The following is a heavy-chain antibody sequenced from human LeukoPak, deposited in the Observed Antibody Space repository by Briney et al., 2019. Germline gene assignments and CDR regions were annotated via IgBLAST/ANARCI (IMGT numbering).Heavy chain of an antibody. V-gene: IGHV1-2*02. Sequence: ASVKVSCKASGHTFTDYYIHWVRQAPGQGLEWMAWMNPNSGSTSYAQKFQGRVTMTRDTSISTAYMELSRLRFDDTAVYYCARNKEGKSLDYWGQGTLVTVSS. CDR2: MNPNSGST. CDR3: ARNKEGKSLDY. CDR1: GHTFTDYY. J-gene: IGHJ4*02.